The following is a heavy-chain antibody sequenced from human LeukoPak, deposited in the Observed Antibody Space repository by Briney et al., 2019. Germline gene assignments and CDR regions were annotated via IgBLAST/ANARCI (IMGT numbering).Heavy chain of an antibody. CDR3: AKDSLRGHIVVVYFDY. D-gene: IGHD2-2*01. J-gene: IGHJ4*02. V-gene: IGHV3-23*01. CDR2: ISGSGGST. Sequence: PGGSLRLSCAASGFTFSSYAMSWVRQAPGKGLEWVSAISGSGGSTYYADSVKGRFTISRDNSKNTLYLQVNSLRAEDTAVYYCAKDSLRGHIVVVYFDYWGQGTLVTVSS. CDR1: GFTFSSYA.